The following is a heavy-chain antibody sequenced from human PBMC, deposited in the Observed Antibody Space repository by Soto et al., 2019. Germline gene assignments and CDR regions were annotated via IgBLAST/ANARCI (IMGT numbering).Heavy chain of an antibody. CDR2: IYWDDDK. J-gene: IGHJ6*02. CDR3: VQSRCGGDCLQSYSSHSYYGLDV. V-gene: IGHV2-5*02. CDR1: GFSLSTIGVG. D-gene: IGHD2-21*02. Sequence: QITLKESGPTLVKPTQTLTLTCTFSGFSLSTIGVGVGWIRQPPGKALEWLALIYWDDDKRYSPSLKSRLTVNKDTSKNQVVPTMTNMDPVDTATYYCVQSRCGGDCLQSYSSHSYYGLDVWGQGTTVTVSS.